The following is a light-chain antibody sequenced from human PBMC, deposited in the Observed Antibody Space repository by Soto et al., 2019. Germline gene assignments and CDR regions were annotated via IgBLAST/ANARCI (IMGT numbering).Light chain of an antibody. CDR1: QSVTSNY. CDR3: QQDGSPPYT. Sequence: EIVLTQSPGTLSLSPGERATLSCRASQSVTSNYLAWYQQKPGQAPRLLISDASNRATGIADKFSGSGSGTDFTLTISRLEPEDCAVYYGQQDGSPPYTFGQGTKLEIE. J-gene: IGKJ2*01. CDR2: DAS. V-gene: IGKV3-20*01.